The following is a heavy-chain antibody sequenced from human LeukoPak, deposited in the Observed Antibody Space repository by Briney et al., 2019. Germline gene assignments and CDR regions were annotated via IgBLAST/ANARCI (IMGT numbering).Heavy chain of an antibody. CDR1: GFTFTSSA. Sequence: SAKVSCKASGFTFTSSAVQWVRQARGQRLEWIGWIVVGSGNTNYAQKFQERVTITRDMSTSTAYMELSSLRSEDTAVYYCAATTIVVPAALYYYYGMDVWGKGTTVTVSS. J-gene: IGHJ6*04. V-gene: IGHV1-58*01. CDR3: AATTIVVPAALYYYYGMDV. CDR2: IVVGSGNT. D-gene: IGHD2-2*01.